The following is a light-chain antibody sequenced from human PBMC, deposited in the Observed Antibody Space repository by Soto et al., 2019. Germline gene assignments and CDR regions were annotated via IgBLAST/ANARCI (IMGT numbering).Light chain of an antibody. CDR3: QQYGSSSWT. CDR1: QSISTTY. Sequence: EIVLTQSPGPLSLSPGEGATLSCRASQSISTTYLAWYQQKPGQAPRLLIYGASSRATGIPDRFSGSGSETDFTLTISRLEPEDFAVYYCQQYGSSSWTFGQGTKVEIK. CDR2: GAS. V-gene: IGKV3-20*01. J-gene: IGKJ1*01.